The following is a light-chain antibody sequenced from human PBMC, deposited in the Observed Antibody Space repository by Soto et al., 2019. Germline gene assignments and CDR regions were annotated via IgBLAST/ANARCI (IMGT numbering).Light chain of an antibody. CDR2: GPS. CDR3: QQYDNWPHT. Sequence: EMVLTQSPATLSVSPGERATLSCRASQNLSRNLAWYQQQPGQAPRLLIYGPSTRATGIPARFSGSGSGTDVTLTISSLQSEDFAVYYCQQYDNWPHTFGQGTKLEIK. J-gene: IGKJ2*01. CDR1: QNLSRN. V-gene: IGKV3-15*01.